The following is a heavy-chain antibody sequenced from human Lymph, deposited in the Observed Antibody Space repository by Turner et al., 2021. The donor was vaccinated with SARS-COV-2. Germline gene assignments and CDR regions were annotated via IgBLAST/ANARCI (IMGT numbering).Heavy chain of an antibody. V-gene: IGHV3-43*02. D-gene: IGHD2-15*01. CDR2: ISGDGGGT. CDR3: AKDPGYCSGGSCYSRTYFDF. Sequence: EVQLVESGGGVVQPGGPLSLSCAASGFTFDDYAMHWVRQAPGKGLEWVSLISGDGGGTYYADSVKGRVTISRDNSKNSLSLQMNSLRAEDTALYYCAKDPGYCSGGSCYSRTYFDFWGQGTLVTVSA. CDR1: GFTFDDYA. J-gene: IGHJ4*02.